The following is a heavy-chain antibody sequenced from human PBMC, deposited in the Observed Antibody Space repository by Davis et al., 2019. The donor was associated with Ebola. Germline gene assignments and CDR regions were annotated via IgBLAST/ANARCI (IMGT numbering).Heavy chain of an antibody. Sequence: GESLKISCAASGFTFSAYYMHWVRQAPGKGLFWVSRIKGDGSDTTYADSVRGRFTVSRDNAKNSLYLQMNSLRAEETALDYCVRDPALVVTGGGWFFGLWGRGTLVTVSS. CDR2: IKGDGSDT. D-gene: IGHD2-21*02. J-gene: IGHJ2*01. V-gene: IGHV3-74*01. CDR1: GFTFSAYY. CDR3: VRDPALVVTGGGWFFGL.